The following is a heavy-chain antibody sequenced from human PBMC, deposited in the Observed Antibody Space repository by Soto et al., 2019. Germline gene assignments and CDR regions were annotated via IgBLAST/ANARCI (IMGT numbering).Heavy chain of an antibody. CDR1: GFTFSSYG. D-gene: IGHD3-3*01. J-gene: IGHJ6*02. CDR2: IWYDGSNK. CDR3: QRARDFWSPYTGMDV. Sequence: GGSLRLSCAAAGFTFSSYGMHWVRQAPGKGLEWVAVIWYDGSNKYYADSVKGRFTSSRDNCKNTLYLPMHSLRAEHTDVYYCQRARDFWSPYTGMDVWGQRTTVTVSS. V-gene: IGHV3-33*01.